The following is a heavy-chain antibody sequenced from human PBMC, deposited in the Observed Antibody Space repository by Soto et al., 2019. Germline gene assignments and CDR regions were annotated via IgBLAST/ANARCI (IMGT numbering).Heavy chain of an antibody. CDR2: IYYSGST. Sequence: QVQLQESGPGLVRPSQTLSLNCTVYGGSISSGGYYWSWIRQHPGKGLEWIGYIYYSGSTYYNPSLKSRVTISADTSKNQFSLKLSSVTAADTAVYYCARDRSSYAVVSYYYYGMDVWGQGTTVTVSS. CDR1: GGSISSGGYY. J-gene: IGHJ6*02. V-gene: IGHV4-31*03. CDR3: ARDRSSYAVVSYYYYGMDV. D-gene: IGHD2-15*01.